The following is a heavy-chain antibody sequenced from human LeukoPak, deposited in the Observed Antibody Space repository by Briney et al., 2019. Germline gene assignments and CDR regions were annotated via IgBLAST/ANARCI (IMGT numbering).Heavy chain of an antibody. Sequence: GGSLRLSCAASGFTFSDYYMSWIRQAPGKGLEWVSYISSSGSTIYYADSVKGRFTISRDNAKNSLHLQMNSLRAEDTAVYYCARDLGGSGSYYNYFDYWGQGTLVTVSS. CDR2: ISSSGSTI. D-gene: IGHD3-10*01. J-gene: IGHJ4*02. V-gene: IGHV3-11*01. CDR1: GFTFSDYY. CDR3: ARDLGGSGSYYNYFDY.